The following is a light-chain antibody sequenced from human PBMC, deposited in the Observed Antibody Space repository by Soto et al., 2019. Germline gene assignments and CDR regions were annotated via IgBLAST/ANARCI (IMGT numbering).Light chain of an antibody. Sequence: DIQMTQSPSSLSASVGDRVTITCRASQSISSYLNWYQQKPGKAPKLLIYAASSLQIGVPSRFSGSGSGTEFTLTISSLQPEDFATYYCQQSYSTPPTFGGGTKVEIK. V-gene: IGKV1-39*01. CDR1: QSISSY. J-gene: IGKJ4*01. CDR3: QQSYSTPPT. CDR2: AAS.